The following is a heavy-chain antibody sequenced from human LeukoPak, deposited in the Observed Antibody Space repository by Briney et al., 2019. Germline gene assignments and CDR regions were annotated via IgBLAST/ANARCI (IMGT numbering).Heavy chain of an antibody. CDR3: ARDLPVAAGWAGCSGY. D-gene: IGHD6-19*01. J-gene: IGHJ4*02. CDR2: ISDYNGNT. Sequence: GASVKVSCKASGYTFTNFGISWLRQAPGQGLEWLGWISDYNGNTNYAQRVQGRVTLTTDTSTNTAYLELRSLRSDDTAVYYCARDLPVAAGWAGCSGYWGQGTLVIVSS. CDR1: GYTFTNFG. V-gene: IGHV1-18*01.